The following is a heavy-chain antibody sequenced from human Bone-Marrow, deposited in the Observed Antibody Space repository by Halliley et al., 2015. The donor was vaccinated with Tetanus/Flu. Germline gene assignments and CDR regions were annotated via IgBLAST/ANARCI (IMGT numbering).Heavy chain of an antibody. D-gene: IGHD3-10*01. CDR3: AKTYSETYGEYYSDY. J-gene: IGHJ4*02. Sequence: ISGGATPPHYADSGKGRFTISRDNSRNLVYLQMNGLRAEDTAVYYCAKTYSETYGEYYSDYWGQGTLVTVSS. CDR2: ISGGATPP. V-gene: IGHV3-23*01.